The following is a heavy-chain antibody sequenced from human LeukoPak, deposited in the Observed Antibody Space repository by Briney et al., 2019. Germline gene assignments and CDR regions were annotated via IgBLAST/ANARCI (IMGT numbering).Heavy chain of an antibody. CDR2: IYYQGST. CDR1: TDSISKSLYH. J-gene: IGHJ4*02. Sequence: KASETLSLTCTVSTDSISKSLYHWAWVRQPPGKGLEWIAEIYYQGSTYYNPSLSGRVTISVDTSKNQFSLQLNAVTAADTALYFCASVKLGYYYDTNGYFDSWGQGIPVTVSS. D-gene: IGHD3-22*01. CDR3: ASVKLGYYYDTNGYFDS. V-gene: IGHV4-39*07.